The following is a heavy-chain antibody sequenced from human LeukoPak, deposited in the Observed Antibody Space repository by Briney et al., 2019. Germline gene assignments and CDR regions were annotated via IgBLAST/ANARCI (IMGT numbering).Heavy chain of an antibody. V-gene: IGHV3-30*18. Sequence: GRSLRLSCAPSGFTFSSYGMHWVRQAPGKGLEWVALISYDGSNKYYADSVKGRFTISSDNSKNTLYLQMNSLRAEDTAVYYCAKEPKPRPTVGYFQHWGQGTLVTVSS. CDR2: ISYDGSNK. D-gene: IGHD1-14*01. CDR1: GFTFSSYG. CDR3: AKEPKPRPTVGYFQH. J-gene: IGHJ1*01.